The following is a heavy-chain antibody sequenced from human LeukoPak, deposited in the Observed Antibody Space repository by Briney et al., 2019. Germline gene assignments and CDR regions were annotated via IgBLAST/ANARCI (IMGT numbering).Heavy chain of an antibody. Sequence: PGRSLRLSCAASGFTFSSYGMHWVRQAPGKGLEWVAVISYDGSNKYNADSVKGRFTISRDNSKNTLYLQMNSLRAEDTAVYYCAKDLGVAANYWGQGTLVTVSS. V-gene: IGHV3-30*18. CDR3: AKDLGVAANY. D-gene: IGHD6-13*01. J-gene: IGHJ4*02. CDR1: GFTFSSYG. CDR2: ISYDGSNK.